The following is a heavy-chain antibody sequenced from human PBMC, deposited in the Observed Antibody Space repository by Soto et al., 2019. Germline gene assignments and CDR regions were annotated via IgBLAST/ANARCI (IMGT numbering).Heavy chain of an antibody. J-gene: IGHJ5*02. CDR2: IWPDGDIE. CDR1: GFTFYNYG. Sequence: QVQLGESGGGVVQPGRSLRLSCVASGFTFYNYGMHWVRQAPGKGLEWVAAIWPDGDIEHYPDSVKGRFTISRDNSRNTLYLQMNSLRAEDTAMYYCAKVGIVATTQMGWFDPWGQGTLVIVSA. CDR3: AKVGIVATTQMGWFDP. V-gene: IGHV3-33*06. D-gene: IGHD1-26*01.